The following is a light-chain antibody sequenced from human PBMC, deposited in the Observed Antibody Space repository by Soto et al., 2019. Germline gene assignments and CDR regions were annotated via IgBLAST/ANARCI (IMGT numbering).Light chain of an antibody. CDR1: ITDVGSSNY. V-gene: IGLV2-14*01. CDR3: SSYTTTSTWV. CDR2: DVS. Sequence: QSVLTQPASVSGSPGQSITISCTGTITDVGSSNYVSWYKQHPGKAPKLMFYDVSNRPSGVSNRFSGSKSGNTASLTISGLRAEDEADYYCSSYTTTSTWVFGGGTKLTVL. J-gene: IGLJ2*01.